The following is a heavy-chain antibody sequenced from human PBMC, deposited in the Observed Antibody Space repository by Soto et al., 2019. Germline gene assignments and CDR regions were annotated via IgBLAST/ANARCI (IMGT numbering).Heavy chain of an antibody. V-gene: IGHV4-39*01. CDR1: GGSISSSSYY. CDR2: IYYSGST. CDR3: ATQEVGGSYVYTFDP. D-gene: IGHD1-26*01. Sequence: SETLSLTCTVSGGSISSSSYYWSWIRQPPGKGLEWIGSIYYSGSTYYNPSLKSRVTISVDTSKNQFSLKLSSVTAADTAVYYCATQEVGGSYVYTFDPWGQGTPVTVS. J-gene: IGHJ5*02.